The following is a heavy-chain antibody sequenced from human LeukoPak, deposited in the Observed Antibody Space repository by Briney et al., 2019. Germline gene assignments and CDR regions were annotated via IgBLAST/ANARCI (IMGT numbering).Heavy chain of an antibody. Sequence: GGSLRLSCAASGFTFGSYGMHWVRQAPGKGLEWVAVISHDGKKKFYVDFVKSRFAISRDNSENTLYLQMNSLRTEDTAMYYCVKDTAMEPYDYYYYGMDVWGQGTTISVSS. V-gene: IGHV3-30*18. D-gene: IGHD5-18*01. CDR2: ISHDGKKK. J-gene: IGHJ6*02. CDR1: GFTFGSYG. CDR3: VKDTAMEPYDYYYYGMDV.